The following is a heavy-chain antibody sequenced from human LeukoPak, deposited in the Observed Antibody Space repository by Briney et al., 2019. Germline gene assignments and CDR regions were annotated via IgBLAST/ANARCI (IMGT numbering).Heavy chain of an antibody. V-gene: IGHV4-38-2*02. D-gene: IGHD2-2*01. Sequence: SETLSLTCTVSGYSISSNYYWGWIRQPPGKGLEWIGSIYHSGSTNYNPSLKSRVTISVDTSKNQFSLKLSSVTAADTAVYYCARGGSTSFDYWGQGTLVTVSS. CDR1: GYSISSNYY. CDR2: IYHSGST. CDR3: ARGGSTSFDY. J-gene: IGHJ4*02.